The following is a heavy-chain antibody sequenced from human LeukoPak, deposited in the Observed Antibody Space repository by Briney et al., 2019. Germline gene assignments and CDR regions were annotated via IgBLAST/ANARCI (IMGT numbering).Heavy chain of an antibody. CDR1: GLIFSNAW. Sequence: GGSLRLSCAASGLIFSNAWMNWVRQAPGKGLEWVGRIKSKTDGGTTDYAAPVKGRFTISRDDSKNTLHLQMNSLKIEDTAVYYCSTVLIPSSGFKALRDWGQGTLVTVYS. J-gene: IGHJ4*02. CDR3: STVLIPSSGFKALRD. V-gene: IGHV3-15*07. CDR2: IKSKTDGGTT. D-gene: IGHD6-19*01.